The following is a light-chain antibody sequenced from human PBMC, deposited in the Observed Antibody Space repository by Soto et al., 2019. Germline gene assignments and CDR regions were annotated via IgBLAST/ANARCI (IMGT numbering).Light chain of an antibody. V-gene: IGKV1-39*01. CDR3: QQSYTTLRT. Sequence: DIQMTQFPSSLSASVGDRVTITCRASQSISSYLNWYQQKPGKAPKLLIYAASSLQSGVPSRFSGSGSGTDFTLTISSLQPEDFATYYCQQSYTTLRTFGGGTKVDIK. CDR1: QSISSY. CDR2: AAS. J-gene: IGKJ4*01.